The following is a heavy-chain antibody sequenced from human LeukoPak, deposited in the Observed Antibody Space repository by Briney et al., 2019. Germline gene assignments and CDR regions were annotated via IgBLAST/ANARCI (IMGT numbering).Heavy chain of an antibody. CDR2: INHSGST. J-gene: IGHJ6*03. Sequence: PSETLSLTCAVYGGSFSGYYWSWIRQPPGKGLEWIGEINHSGSTNYNPSLKGRVTISVDTSKNQFSLKLSSVTAADTAVYYCARGEIVVVPAARYYYYYMDVWGKGTTVTVSS. CDR1: GGSFSGYY. CDR3: ARGEIVVVPAARYYYYYMDV. D-gene: IGHD2-2*01. V-gene: IGHV4-34*01.